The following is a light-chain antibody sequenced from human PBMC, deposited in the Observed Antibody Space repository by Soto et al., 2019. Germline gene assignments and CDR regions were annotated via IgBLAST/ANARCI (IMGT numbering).Light chain of an antibody. J-gene: IGLJ2*01. CDR1: SSNIGGAYD. CDR3: QSYDSSLSGHVV. Sequence: QSVLTQPPSVSGAPGQRVTISCTGSSSNIGGAYDVHWYQQLPGTAPKLLIYGNSNRPSGVPDRFSGSKSGTSASLAITGLQAEDEADYYCQSYDSSLSGHVVFGGGTKLTVL. CDR2: GNS. V-gene: IGLV1-40*01.